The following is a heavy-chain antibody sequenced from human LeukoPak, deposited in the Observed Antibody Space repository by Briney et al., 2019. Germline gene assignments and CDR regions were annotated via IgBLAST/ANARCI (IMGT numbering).Heavy chain of an antibody. CDR1: GFSLSTRRVG. D-gene: IGHD3-9*01. Sequence: DCGPTLSKPPPTLTLTCTFSGFSLSTRRVGVGWIRHPPGKALERLALIYLNDDKRYSPSLKSRLTITKDTSKNQVVLTMTNMDPVDTATYYCAHSPVLRYFDALDYWGQGTLVTVSS. J-gene: IGHJ4*02. V-gene: IGHV2-5*01. CDR3: AHSPVLRYFDALDY. CDR2: IYLNDDK.